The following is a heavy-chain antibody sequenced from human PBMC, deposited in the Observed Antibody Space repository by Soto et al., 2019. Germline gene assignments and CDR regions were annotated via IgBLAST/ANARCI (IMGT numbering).Heavy chain of an antibody. J-gene: IGHJ3*02. CDR2: VFRTGST. CDR3: VRCPFHFYSFDI. D-gene: IGHD3-3*02. Sequence: PSETLSLTCAVSGDSISSNNWWSWVRQPPGKGLEWIGEVFRTGSTNYNPSLKSRVSISADKSNNQVTLNVISVTAADTAVYYCVRCPFHFYSFDIWGQGTMVTVSS. V-gene: IGHV4-4*02. CDR1: GDSISSNNW.